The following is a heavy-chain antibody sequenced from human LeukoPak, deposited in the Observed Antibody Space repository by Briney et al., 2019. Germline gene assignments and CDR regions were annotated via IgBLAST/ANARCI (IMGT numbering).Heavy chain of an antibody. CDR2: INPNSGGT. D-gene: IGHD5-18*01. Sequence: ASVKVSCKASGYTFTCYYMHWVRQAPGQGLEWMGWINPNSGGTNYAQKFQGWVTMTRDTPISTAYMELSRLRSDDTAVYYCARESDTAMVFYYWGQGTLVTVSS. CDR1: GYTFTCYY. CDR3: ARESDTAMVFYY. V-gene: IGHV1-2*04. J-gene: IGHJ4*02.